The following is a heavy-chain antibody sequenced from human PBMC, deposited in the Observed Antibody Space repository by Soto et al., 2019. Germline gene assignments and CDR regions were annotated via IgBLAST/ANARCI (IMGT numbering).Heavy chain of an antibody. Sequence: SETLSLTCSVSGDSISSGDYCWSWSRRPPGQGLEWMGYACYSGGTHYSPSLKSPVTISLDTSKDKFSLNLNSVTAADRALDYCARDRRLYNYDSSGYHLDFWGQGTRVTVSS. CDR3: ARDRRLYNYDSSGYHLDF. CDR2: ACYSGGT. J-gene: IGHJ4*02. CDR1: GDSISSGDYC. V-gene: IGHV4-30-4*01. D-gene: IGHD3-22*01.